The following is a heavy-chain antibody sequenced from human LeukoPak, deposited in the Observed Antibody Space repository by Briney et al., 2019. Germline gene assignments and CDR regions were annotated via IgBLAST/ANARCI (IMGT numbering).Heavy chain of an antibody. J-gene: IGHJ4*02. CDR3: AKDMGGYSYGSPFAY. Sequence: GRSLRLSCAASGFTFDDYAMHWVRQAPGKGLEWVSGISWNSGSIGYADSVKGRFTISRDNAKNSLYLQMNSLRAEDTALYYCAKDMGGYSYGSPFAYWGQGTLVTVSS. CDR1: GFTFDDYA. CDR2: ISWNSGSI. V-gene: IGHV3-9*01. D-gene: IGHD5-18*01.